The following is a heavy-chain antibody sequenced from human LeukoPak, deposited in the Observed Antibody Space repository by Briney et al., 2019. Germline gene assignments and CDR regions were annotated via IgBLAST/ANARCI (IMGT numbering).Heavy chain of an antibody. CDR1: GASFSGYY. CDR2: IIHTGST. V-gene: IGHV4-34*12. D-gene: IGHD1-26*01. Sequence: PSETLSLTCAVSGASFSGYYWSWVRQPPGKGLEWIGEIIHTGSTTYNPSLKSRVTMSVDTSKSQFSLRLSSVTAADTAVYYCARVSKVGRLKYWGQGTLVTVSS. J-gene: IGHJ4*02. CDR3: ARVSKVGRLKY.